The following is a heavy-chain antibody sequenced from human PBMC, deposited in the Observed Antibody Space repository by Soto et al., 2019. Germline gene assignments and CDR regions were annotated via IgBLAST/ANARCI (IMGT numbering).Heavy chain of an antibody. CDR3: ARDTAIVVVPAAMRNWFDP. D-gene: IGHD2-2*01. CDR1: GGTFSSYA. CDR2: IIPIFGTA. Sequence: SVKVSCKASGGTFSSYAISWVRQAPGRGLEWMGGIIPIFGTANYAQKFQGRVTITADESTSTAYMELSSLRSEDTAVYYCARDTAIVVVPAAMRNWFDPWGQGTLVTVSS. V-gene: IGHV1-69*13. J-gene: IGHJ5*02.